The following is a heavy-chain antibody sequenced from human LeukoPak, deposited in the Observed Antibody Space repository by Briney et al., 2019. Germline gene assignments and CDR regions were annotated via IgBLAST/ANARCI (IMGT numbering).Heavy chain of an antibody. J-gene: IGHJ4*02. Sequence: ASVKVSCKASGYTFTANNMHWVRQAPGQGLEWMGVINPSGGSTSYALKFQDRVTVSRDTSTSTVYMELTSLRSDDTAVYFCATSGSYHKYYFDYWGQGTLVTVSS. CDR2: INPSGGST. V-gene: IGHV1-46*01. CDR1: GYTFTANN. CDR3: ATSGSYHKYYFDY. D-gene: IGHD1-26*01.